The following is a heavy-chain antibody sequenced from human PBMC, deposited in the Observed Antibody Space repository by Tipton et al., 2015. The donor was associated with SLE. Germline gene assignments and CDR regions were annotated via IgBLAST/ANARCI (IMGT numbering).Heavy chain of an antibody. CDR3: ARVLGSSSFYYYMDV. CDR1: GGSISSYC. D-gene: IGHD6-6*01. Sequence: TLSLTCTVSGGSISSYCWSWIRQPPGKGLEWIGYIYYSGSTNYNPSLKSRVTISVDRSKNQFSLKLSSVTAADTAVYYCARVLGSSSFYYYMDVWGKGTTVTVSS. V-gene: IGHV4-59*01. J-gene: IGHJ6*03. CDR2: IYYSGST.